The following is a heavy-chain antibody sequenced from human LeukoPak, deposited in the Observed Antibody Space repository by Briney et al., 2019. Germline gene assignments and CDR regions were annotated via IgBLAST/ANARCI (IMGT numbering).Heavy chain of an antibody. J-gene: IGHJ4*02. D-gene: IGHD6-19*01. V-gene: IGHV4-59*08. Sequence: SETLSPTCTVSGASTSSYYWSWIRRPPGKGRGGIGYIYYSGSTNYNPSLKSRVTISVDTSKNQFSLKLSSVTAADTAVYYCARQRYSSGWYIDCWGQGTLVTVSS. CDR2: IYYSGST. CDR1: GASTSSYY. CDR3: ARQRYSSGWYIDC.